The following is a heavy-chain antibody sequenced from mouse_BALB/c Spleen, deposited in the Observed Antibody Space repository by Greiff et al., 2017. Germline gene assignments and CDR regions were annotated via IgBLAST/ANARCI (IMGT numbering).Heavy chain of an antibody. CDR3: ARLYYGNYGDAMDY. CDR1: GFSLTSYG. D-gene: IGHD2-1*01. CDR2: IWSGGST. J-gene: IGHJ4*01. V-gene: IGHV2-2*02. Sequence: VKVVESGPGLVQPSQSLSITCTVSGFSLTSYGVHWVRQSPGKGLEWLGVIWSGGSTDYNAAFISRLSISKDNSKSQVFFKMNSLQANDTAIYYCARLYYGNYGDAMDYWGQGTSVTVSS.